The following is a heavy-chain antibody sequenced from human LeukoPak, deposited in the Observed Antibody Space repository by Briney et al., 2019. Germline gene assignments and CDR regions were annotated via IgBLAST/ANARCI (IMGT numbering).Heavy chain of an antibody. V-gene: IGHV5-51*01. CDR3: ARREYYGSGSYGAFDV. CDR1: GYSFTSYW. Sequence: GESLKISCKGSGYSFTSYWIGWVRQMPGKGLEWMGIISPGDSDARYSPSFQGQVTISADKSISTTYLQWSSLKASDTAMYYCARREYYGSGSYGAFDVWGQGTMVTVSS. D-gene: IGHD3-10*01. J-gene: IGHJ3*01. CDR2: ISPGDSDA.